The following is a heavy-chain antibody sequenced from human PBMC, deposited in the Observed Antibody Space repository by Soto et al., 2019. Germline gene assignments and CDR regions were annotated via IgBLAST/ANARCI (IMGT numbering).Heavy chain of an antibody. CDR3: DRATTVTDY. Sequence: GGSLRLACAASGFTFSDHYMDWVRQAPGKGLEWVGRTRNKANSHTTEYAASVKGRFTISRDDSKNSLYLQMNSLKVEDTAVYYCDRATTVTDYRGPGALVTVSS. D-gene: IGHD4-17*01. J-gene: IGHJ4*02. V-gene: IGHV3-72*01. CDR2: TRNKANSHTT. CDR1: GFTFSDHY.